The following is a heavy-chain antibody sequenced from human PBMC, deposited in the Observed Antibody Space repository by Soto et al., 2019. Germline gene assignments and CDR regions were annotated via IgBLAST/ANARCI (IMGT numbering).Heavy chain of an antibody. CDR3: AQTYYDYVWGSYPSQF. V-gene: IGHV3-23*01. J-gene: IGHJ4*02. CDR1: GFTFSSYA. D-gene: IGHD3-16*01. CDR2: ISGSGGST. Sequence: GGSLRLSCAASGFTFSSYAMSWVRQAPGKGLEWVSAISGSGGSTYYADSVKGRFTISRDNSKNTLYLQMNSLRAEDTAVYYCAQTYYDYVWGSYPSQFWGQGTLVTVYS.